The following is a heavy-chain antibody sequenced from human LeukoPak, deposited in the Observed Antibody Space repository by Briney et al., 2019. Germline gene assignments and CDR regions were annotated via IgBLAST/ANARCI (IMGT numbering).Heavy chain of an antibody. Sequence: SETLSLTCTVSGGSISSSSYYWGWIRQPPGKGLGWIGSIYYSGSTYYNPSLKSRVTISVDTSKNQFSLKLTSVTAADTAVYYCARRPRAGWFDPWGQGTLVTVSS. CDR3: ARRPRAGWFDP. J-gene: IGHJ5*02. CDR2: IYYSGST. V-gene: IGHV4-39*01. CDR1: GGSISSSSYY.